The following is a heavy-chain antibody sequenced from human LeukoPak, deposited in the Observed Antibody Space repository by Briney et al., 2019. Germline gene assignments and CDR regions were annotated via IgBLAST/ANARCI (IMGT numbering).Heavy chain of an antibody. CDR2: IYYSGST. D-gene: IGHD1-26*01. V-gene: IGHV4-39*01. CDR1: GGSISSSSYY. Sequence: SETLSLTCTVSGGSISSSSYYWGWIRQPPGKGLEWIGSIYYSGSTYYNPSLKSRVTISVDTSKNLFSLKLSSVTAVDTAVYYCARQSSGSYYVDYWGQGTLVTVSS. J-gene: IGHJ4*02. CDR3: ARQSSGSYYVDY.